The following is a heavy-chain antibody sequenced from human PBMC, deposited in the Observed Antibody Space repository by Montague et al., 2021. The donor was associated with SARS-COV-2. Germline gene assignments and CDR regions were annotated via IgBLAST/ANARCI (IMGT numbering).Heavy chain of an antibody. D-gene: IGHD2-8*01. J-gene: IGHJ4*02. Sequence: SLRLSCPASGFIVSNKYMSWVRQAAGKGLDWVSIIYPDGSTYYSDSLKGRFTISRDNSKNTLYLQMNDLEPEDTAVYYCATSGAPNLGDSWGQGTLVTVSS. CDR2: IYPDGST. V-gene: IGHV3-53*01. CDR3: ATSGAPNLGDS. CDR1: GFIVSNKY.